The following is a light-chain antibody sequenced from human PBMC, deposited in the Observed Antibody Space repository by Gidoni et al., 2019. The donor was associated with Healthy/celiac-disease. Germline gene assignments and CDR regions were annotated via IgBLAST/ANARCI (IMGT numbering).Light chain of an antibody. CDR2: AAS. V-gene: IGKV1-27*01. J-gene: IGKJ1*01. CDR3: QKYNSAPRT. CDR1: QGISKY. Sequence: DIQMTQSPSSLSASVGDRVTITCRASQGISKYSAWYQQKTGKVPTLLIYAASTLQSGAPSRFSGSGSGTDFTPTISRLQPEDAVTYYCQKYNSAPRTFGQGTKVEIK.